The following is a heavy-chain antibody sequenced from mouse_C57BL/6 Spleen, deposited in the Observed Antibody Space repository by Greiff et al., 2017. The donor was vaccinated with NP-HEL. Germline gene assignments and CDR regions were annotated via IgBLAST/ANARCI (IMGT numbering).Heavy chain of an antibody. Sequence: VHVKQSVAELVRPGASVKLSCTASGFNIKNTYMHWVKQRPEQGLEWIGRIDPANGNTKYAPKFQGKATITADTSSNTAYLQLSSLTSEDTAIYYCARYYGSSYPYAMDYWGQGTSVTVSS. CDR1: GFNIKNTY. CDR2: IDPANGNT. CDR3: ARYYGSSYPYAMDY. D-gene: IGHD1-1*01. V-gene: IGHV14-3*01. J-gene: IGHJ4*01.